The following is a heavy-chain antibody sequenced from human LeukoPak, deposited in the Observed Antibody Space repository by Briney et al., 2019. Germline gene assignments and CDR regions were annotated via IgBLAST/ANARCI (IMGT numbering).Heavy chain of an antibody. CDR2: VNPNSGNT. V-gene: IGHV1-8*01. CDR1: GYTFTSYD. CDR3: ARELATIFGVVTAPIYYYYGMDV. D-gene: IGHD3-3*01. Sequence: ASVKVSCKASGYTFTSYDINWVRQATGQGLEWMGWVNPNSGNTGYAQKFQGRVTMTRNTSISTAYMELSSLRSEDTAMYYCARELATIFGVVTAPIYYYYGMDVWGQGTTVTVSS. J-gene: IGHJ6*02.